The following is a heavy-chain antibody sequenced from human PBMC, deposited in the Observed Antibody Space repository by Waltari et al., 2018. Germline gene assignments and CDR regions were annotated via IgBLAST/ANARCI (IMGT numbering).Heavy chain of an antibody. CDR1: GFTFSSYS. V-gene: IGHV3-21*01. Sequence: EVQLVESGGGLVKPGGSLRLSCAASGFTFSSYSMNWVRQAPGKGLEWVSSISSSSSYIYYADSVKGRFTISRDNAKNSLYLQMNSLRAEDTAVYYCARVFGQGSIAAAGTGDAFDIWGQGTMVTVPS. CDR3: ARVFGQGSIAAAGTGDAFDI. J-gene: IGHJ3*02. D-gene: IGHD6-13*01. CDR2: ISSSSSYI.